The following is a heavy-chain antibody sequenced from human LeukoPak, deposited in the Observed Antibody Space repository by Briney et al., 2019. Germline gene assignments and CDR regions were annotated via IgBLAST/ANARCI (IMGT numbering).Heavy chain of an antibody. CDR2: INHSGST. Sequence: SETLSLTCAVYGGSFSAHYWSWIRQPPGKGLEWIGEINHSGSTNYNPSLKSRVTISADTSKNQFSLKLNSVTAADTAVYYCERGSAFDIWGQGTLVTVSS. CDR1: GGSFSAHY. CDR3: ERGSAFDI. V-gene: IGHV4-34*01. J-gene: IGHJ3*02.